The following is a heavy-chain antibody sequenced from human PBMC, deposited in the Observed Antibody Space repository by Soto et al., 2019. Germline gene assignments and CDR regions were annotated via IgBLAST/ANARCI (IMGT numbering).Heavy chain of an antibody. V-gene: IGHV4-30-4*08. CDR2: IYHSGTT. CDR1: GGSISSGGYY. J-gene: IGHJ4*02. Sequence: SETLSLTCTVSGGSISSGGYYWSWIRQHPGKGLEWIGYIYHSGTTYHNPSLKSRLTISLDTSKNQFSLKVSSVTAADTAVYYCVRGNDFGDFFDYWGQGTLVTVSS. CDR3: VRGNDFGDFFDY. D-gene: IGHD4-17*01.